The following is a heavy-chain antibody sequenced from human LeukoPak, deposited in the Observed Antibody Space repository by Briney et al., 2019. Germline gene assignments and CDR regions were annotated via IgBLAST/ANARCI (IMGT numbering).Heavy chain of an antibody. J-gene: IGHJ5*02. CDR1: GFTFSSYW. Sequence: GGSLRLSCAASGFTFSSYWMSWVRQAPGEGLEWVANIKQDGTEKYYMDSVKGRFSISRDNAKNTLYLQMNSLRAEDTAVYYCARSNWFDPWGQGTLVTVSS. CDR2: IKQDGTEK. V-gene: IGHV3-7*02. CDR3: ARSNWFDP.